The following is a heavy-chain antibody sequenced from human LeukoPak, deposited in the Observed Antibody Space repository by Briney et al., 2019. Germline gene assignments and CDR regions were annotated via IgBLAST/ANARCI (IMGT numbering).Heavy chain of an antibody. CDR2: ISGSGGST. Sequence: PGGSLRLSCAASGFTFSSYGMSWVRQAPGKGLEWVSAISGSGGSTYYADSVKGRFTISRDNSKNTLYLQMNTLRAEDTAVYYCARGLRLGELSLYGFDYWGQGTLVTVSS. CDR1: GFTFSSYG. CDR3: ARGLRLGELSLYGFDY. D-gene: IGHD3-16*02. V-gene: IGHV3-23*01. J-gene: IGHJ4*02.